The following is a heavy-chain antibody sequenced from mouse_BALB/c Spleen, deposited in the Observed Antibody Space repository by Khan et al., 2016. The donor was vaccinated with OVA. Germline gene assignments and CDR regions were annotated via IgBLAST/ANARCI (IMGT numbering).Heavy chain of an antibody. CDR3: ARGGYDNHAMDY. Sequence: QVQLQQSGAELVRPGASVKLSCKTSEYIFTSYWIHWVKQRSGQGLEWIARIYPGTGSTYDMENFKGKATLNADKSSSTAYMQFSSLKSEDSAVYFCARGGYDNHAMDYWGQGTSVTVSS. V-gene: IGHV1S132*01. D-gene: IGHD2-10*02. J-gene: IGHJ4*01. CDR1: EYIFTSYW. CDR2: IYPGTGST.